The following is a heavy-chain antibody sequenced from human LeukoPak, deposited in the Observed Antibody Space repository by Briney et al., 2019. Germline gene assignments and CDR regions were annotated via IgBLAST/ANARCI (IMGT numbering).Heavy chain of an antibody. D-gene: IGHD4-11*01. J-gene: IGHJ3*02. V-gene: IGHV3-21*04. CDR1: GFTFSSNS. CDR2: ISRGSSYI. CDR3: AKGSGLALDDYSNYVDAFDI. Sequence: GGSLRLSCAASGFTFSSNSMNWVRQAPGKGLEWVSSISRGSSYIYYADSVKGRFTISRDNAKNSLYLQMDSLRAEDMALYYCAKGSGLALDDYSNYVDAFDIWGQGTMVTVSS.